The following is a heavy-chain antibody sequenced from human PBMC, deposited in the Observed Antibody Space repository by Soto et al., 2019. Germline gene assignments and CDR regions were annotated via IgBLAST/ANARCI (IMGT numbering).Heavy chain of an antibody. Sequence: QVQLVQSGAEEKKPGASVKVSCRASGYTFTSYVISWVRQAPAQGLEWMGWISAYNGNTNFAQKLQGRVTMTTDTSTSTAYMELRSLRSDDTAVYYCARVVATVAGPYGMDVWGQGTTVTVSS. CDR3: ARVVATVAGPYGMDV. J-gene: IGHJ6*02. CDR2: ISAYNGNT. V-gene: IGHV1-18*01. CDR1: GYTFTSYV. D-gene: IGHD6-19*01.